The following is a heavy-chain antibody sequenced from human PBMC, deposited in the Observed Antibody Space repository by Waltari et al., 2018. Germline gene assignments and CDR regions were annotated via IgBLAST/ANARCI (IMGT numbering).Heavy chain of an antibody. Sequence: EVQLLESGGGLVQPGGSLRLSCAASGFTFSSYAMSWVRQATGKGLEWVSAIRGSGGRTYYADSVKGRFTISRDNSKNTLYLQMNSLRAEDTAVYYCAKDRVGPLRDYWGQGTLVTVSS. CDR3: AKDRVGPLRDY. CDR2: IRGSGGRT. D-gene: IGHD2-2*01. J-gene: IGHJ4*02. CDR1: GFTFSSYA. V-gene: IGHV3-23*01.